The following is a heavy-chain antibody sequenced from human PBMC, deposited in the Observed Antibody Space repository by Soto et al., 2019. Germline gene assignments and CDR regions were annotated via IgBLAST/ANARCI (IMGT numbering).Heavy chain of an antibody. D-gene: IGHD4-17*01. J-gene: IGHJ4*02. Sequence: QVQLVESGGGVVQPGRSLRLSCAASGFTISSYGMHWVRQAPGKGLEWVAVIWYDGRNKYYADSVKGRFTISRDNSKNTLYLQMNSLRAEDTAVYYCARDSTHDYGDYGPAYWGQGTLVTVSS. V-gene: IGHV3-33*01. CDR1: GFTISSYG. CDR2: IWYDGRNK. CDR3: ARDSTHDYGDYGPAY.